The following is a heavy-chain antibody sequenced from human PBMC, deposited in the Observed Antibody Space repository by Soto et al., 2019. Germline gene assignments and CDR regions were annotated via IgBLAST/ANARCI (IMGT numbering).Heavy chain of an antibody. CDR3: ARDLGGWYDYYYGMDV. CDR1: GYTFTGYY. CDR2: INPNSGGT. Sequence: ASVKVSCKASGYTFTGYYMHWVRQAPGQGLEWMGWINPNSGGTNYAQKFQGWVTMTRDTSISTAYMELSGLRSDDTAVYYCARDLGGWYDYYYGMDVWGQGTTVTVSS. D-gene: IGHD6-19*01. V-gene: IGHV1-2*04. J-gene: IGHJ6*02.